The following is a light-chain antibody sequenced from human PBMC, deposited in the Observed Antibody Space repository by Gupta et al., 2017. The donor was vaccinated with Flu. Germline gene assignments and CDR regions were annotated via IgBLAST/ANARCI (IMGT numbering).Light chain of an antibody. V-gene: IGKV1-33*01. CDR3: QQYDDPPHT. Sequence: PSSLSASVGDRVTITCQASQDISNYLNWYQQKPGKAPKLLIYDTSNLETGVPSRFSGSRSGTDFTFTISSLQPEDIATYYCQQYDDPPHTFGQGTRLEIK. J-gene: IGKJ5*01. CDR1: QDISNY. CDR2: DTS.